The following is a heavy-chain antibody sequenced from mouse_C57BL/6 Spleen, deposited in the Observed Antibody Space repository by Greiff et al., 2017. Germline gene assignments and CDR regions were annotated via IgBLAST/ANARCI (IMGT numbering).Heavy chain of an antibody. CDR3: ARHWYYGSTTGAMDY. V-gene: IGHV5-15*01. D-gene: IGHD1-1*01. Sequence: EVKLVESGGGLVQPGGSLKLSCAASGFTFSDYGMAWVRQAPRKGPEWVAFISNLAYSIYYADTVTGRFTISRENAKNTLYLEMSSLRSEDTAMYYCARHWYYGSTTGAMDYWGQGTSVTVSS. CDR1: GFTFSDYG. CDR2: ISNLAYSI. J-gene: IGHJ4*01.